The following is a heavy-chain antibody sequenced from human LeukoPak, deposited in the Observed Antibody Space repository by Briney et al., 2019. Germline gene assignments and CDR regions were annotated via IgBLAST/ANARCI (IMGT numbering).Heavy chain of an antibody. CDR2: IYYSGST. J-gene: IGHJ5*02. V-gene: IGHV4-39*01. CDR1: GGSISSSSYY. D-gene: IGHD2-15*01. Sequence: SETLSLTCTVSGGSISSSSYYWGWIRQPPGKGLEWIGSIYYSGSTYYNPSLKSRVTISVDTSKNQFSLKLSSVTAADTAVYYCARGLPRHCSGGSCYRPKIRGDWFDPWGQGTLVTVSS. CDR3: ARGLPRHCSGGSCYRPKIRGDWFDP.